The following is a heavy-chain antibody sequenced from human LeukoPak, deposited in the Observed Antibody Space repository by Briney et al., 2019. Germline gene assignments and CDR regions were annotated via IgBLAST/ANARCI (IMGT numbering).Heavy chain of an antibody. Sequence: GGSLRLSCAASGFTFSSYGMHWVRQAPGKGLEWVSAISGSGGSTYFADSVKGRFTISRDNSKNTLYLQMNSLGAEDTAVYYCAKDGGYSSGWSLNYWGQGTLVTVSS. CDR3: AKDGGYSSGWSLNY. CDR2: ISGSGGST. J-gene: IGHJ4*02. V-gene: IGHV3-23*01. CDR1: GFTFSSYG. D-gene: IGHD6-19*01.